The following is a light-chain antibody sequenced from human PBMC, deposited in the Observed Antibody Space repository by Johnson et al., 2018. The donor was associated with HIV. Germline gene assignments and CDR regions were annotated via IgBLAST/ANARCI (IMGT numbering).Light chain of an antibody. V-gene: IGLV1-51*02. Sequence: QSALTQPPSVSAAPGQKVTISCSGSSSNIGNNYVSWYQQLPGTAPKLLIYENNKRPSGIPDRFSGSKSGTSATLGITGLQTGDEADYYCGTWDSSLNTGYVFGTGTKVPVL. CDR2: ENN. CDR3: GTWDSSLNTGYV. J-gene: IGLJ1*01. CDR1: SSNIGNNY.